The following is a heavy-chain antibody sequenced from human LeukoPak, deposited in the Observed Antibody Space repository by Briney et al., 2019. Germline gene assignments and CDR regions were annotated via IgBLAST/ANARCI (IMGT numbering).Heavy chain of an antibody. CDR3: ARALGVVAANLDYYYGMDV. D-gene: IGHD2-15*01. J-gene: IGHJ6*02. Sequence: SVKVSCKASGGTFSSYAISWVRQAPGQGLEWMGRIIPILGIANYAQKFQGRVTITADKSTSTAYMELSSLRSEDTAVYYCARALGVVAANLDYYYGMDVWGQGTTVTVSS. CDR1: GGTFSSYA. V-gene: IGHV1-69*04. CDR2: IIPILGIA.